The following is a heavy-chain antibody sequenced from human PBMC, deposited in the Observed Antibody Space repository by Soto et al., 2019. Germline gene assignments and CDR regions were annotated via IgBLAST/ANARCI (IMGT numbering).Heavy chain of an antibody. CDR3: AREKGYISGPKNFDY. Sequence: SETLSLTCTVSGASISSGDYFWSWIRQSPGKGLEWVGYIYDSGSSYYNPSLKSRVTMSVDTSKNQFSLKLSSVTAADTAVYYCAREKGYISGPKNFDYWGQGTLVTVSS. CDR2: IYDSGSS. J-gene: IGHJ4*02. V-gene: IGHV4-30-4*01. CDR1: GASISSGDYF. D-gene: IGHD5-12*01.